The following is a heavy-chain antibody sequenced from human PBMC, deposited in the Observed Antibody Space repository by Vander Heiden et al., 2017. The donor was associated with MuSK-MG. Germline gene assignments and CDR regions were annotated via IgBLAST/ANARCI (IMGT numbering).Heavy chain of an antibody. CDR3: ARDMKGGGDYSDY. Sequence: EVQLVESGGGLIQPGGSLRLSCAASGFTVSSNYMSWVRQAPGKGLEWVSVIYSGGSTYYADSVKGRFTISRDNSKNTLYLQMNSLRAEDTAVYYCARDMKGGGDYSDYWGQGTLVTVSS. CDR1: GFTVSSNY. J-gene: IGHJ4*02. D-gene: IGHD3-16*01. V-gene: IGHV3-53*01. CDR2: IYSGGST.